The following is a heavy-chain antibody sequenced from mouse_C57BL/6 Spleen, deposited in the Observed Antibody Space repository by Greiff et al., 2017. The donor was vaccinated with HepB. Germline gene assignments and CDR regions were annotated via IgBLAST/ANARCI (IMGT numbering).Heavy chain of an antibody. CDR3: ARGPNYYGSSSYAMDY. CDR2: INPSNGGT. D-gene: IGHD1-1*01. CDR1: GYTFTSYW. J-gene: IGHJ4*01. Sequence: QVQLQQPGTELVKPGASVKLSCKASGYTFTSYWMHWVKQRPGQGLEWIGNINPSNGGTNYNEKFKSKATLTVDKSSSTAYMQLSSLTSEDSAVYYCARGPNYYGSSSYAMDYWGQGTSVTVSS. V-gene: IGHV1-53*01.